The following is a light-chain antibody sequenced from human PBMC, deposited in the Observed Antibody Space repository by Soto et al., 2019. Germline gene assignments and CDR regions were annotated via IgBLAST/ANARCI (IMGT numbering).Light chain of an antibody. J-gene: IGKJ4*01. CDR1: QSVSSY. V-gene: IGKV3-11*01. CDR3: QQRSNWLLT. Sequence: EIVLTQSPATLSLSPGERATLSCRASQSVSSYLAWYQQKPGQAPRLLIYDASNRATGIPARFSGSGSGTDFTITISRIENEDFAVYYCQQRSNWLLTFGGGTKVDIK. CDR2: DAS.